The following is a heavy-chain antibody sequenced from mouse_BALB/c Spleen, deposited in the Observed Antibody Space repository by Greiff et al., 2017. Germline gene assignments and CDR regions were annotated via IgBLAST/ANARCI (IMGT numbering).Heavy chain of an antibody. J-gene: IGHJ4*01. CDR3: ARSITTVVPDAMDY. CDR1: GFNFKDTY. Sequence: VQLKQSGAELVKPGASVKLSCTASGFNFKDTYMHWVKQRPEQGLEWIGRIDPANGDTKYDPKFQGKATITADTSSNTAYLQLSSLTSEDTAVYYCARSITTVVPDAMDYWGQGTSVTVSS. V-gene: IGHV14-3*02. D-gene: IGHD1-1*01. CDR2: IDPANGDT.